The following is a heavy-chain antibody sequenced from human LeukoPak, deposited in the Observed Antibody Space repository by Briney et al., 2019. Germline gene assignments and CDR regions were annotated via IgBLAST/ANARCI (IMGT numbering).Heavy chain of an antibody. D-gene: IGHD6-13*01. J-gene: IGHJ4*02. Sequence: GGSLRLSCAASGFTFSSYGMHWVRQAPGKGLEWVAFIRYDGSNKYYADSVKGRFTISRDNSKNTLYLQMNSLRAEDTAVYYCAREPDGYSSSWYSVGFDYWGQGTLVTVSS. CDR1: GFTFSSYG. V-gene: IGHV3-30*02. CDR3: AREPDGYSSSWYSVGFDY. CDR2: IRYDGSNK.